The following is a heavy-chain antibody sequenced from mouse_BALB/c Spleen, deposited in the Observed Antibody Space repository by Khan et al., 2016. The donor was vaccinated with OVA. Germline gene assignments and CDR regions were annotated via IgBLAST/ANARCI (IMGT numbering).Heavy chain of an antibody. CDR2: IYPGNTDT. J-gene: IGHJ3*01. D-gene: IGHD4-1*01. CDR3: TRRNCDCAWFAY. CDR1: GYTFTSYW. V-gene: IGHV1-5*01. Sequence: EVQLQQSGTELERPGASVKMSCKATGYTFTSYWMNWVKQRPGKGLEWIGDIYPGNTDTNYNQKFKGKAKLTAVTSTSTAYLELSSLTNEDSAVYTCTRRNCDCAWFAYWGQGTLVTVSA.